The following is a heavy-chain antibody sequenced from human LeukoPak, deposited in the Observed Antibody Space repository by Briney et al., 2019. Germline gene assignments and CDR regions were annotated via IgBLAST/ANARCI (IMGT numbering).Heavy chain of an antibody. J-gene: IGHJ4*02. V-gene: IGHV1-18*01. Sequence: GASVKVSCKASGYTFTNYAISWVRQAPGQGLEWMGWISAYNGNTKYTQKFQGRVTMTRDTSTSTAYMELRSLRSEDTAVYYCAKGRQWLGIFDYWGQGALVTVSS. CDR3: AKGRQWLGIFDY. CDR2: ISAYNGNT. CDR1: GYTFTNYA. D-gene: IGHD6-19*01.